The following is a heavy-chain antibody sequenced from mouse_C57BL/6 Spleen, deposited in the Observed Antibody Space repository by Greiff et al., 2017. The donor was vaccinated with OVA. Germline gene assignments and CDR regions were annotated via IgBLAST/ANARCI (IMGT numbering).Heavy chain of an antibody. D-gene: IGHD2-3*01. Sequence: EVKLLESGPELVKPGASVKISCKASGYSFTGYYMNWVKQSPEKSLEWIGEINPSTGGTTYNQKFKAKATLTVDKSSSTAYMQLKSLTSEDSAVYYCARSEPGWFPFDDWGQGTTLTVSS. CDR1: GYSFTGYY. V-gene: IGHV1-42*01. CDR2: INPSTGGT. CDR3: ARSEPGWFPFDD. J-gene: IGHJ2*01.